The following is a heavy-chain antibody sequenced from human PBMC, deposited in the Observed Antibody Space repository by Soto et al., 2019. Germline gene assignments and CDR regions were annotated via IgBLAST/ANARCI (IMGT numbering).Heavy chain of an antibody. Sequence: PGGSLRLSCAASGFTFSSYAMSWVRQAPGKGLEWVSAISGSGGSTYYADSVKGRFTISRDNSKNTLYLQMNSLRAEDTAVYYFAKDPHYDFWSGPYGMDVWGQGTTVTVSS. CDR1: GFTFSSYA. V-gene: IGHV3-23*01. CDR2: ISGSGGST. J-gene: IGHJ6*02. D-gene: IGHD3-3*01. CDR3: AKDPHYDFWSGPYGMDV.